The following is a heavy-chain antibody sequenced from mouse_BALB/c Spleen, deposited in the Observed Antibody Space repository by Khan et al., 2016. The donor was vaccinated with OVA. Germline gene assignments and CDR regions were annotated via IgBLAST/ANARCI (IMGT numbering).Heavy chain of an antibody. V-gene: IGHV5-17*02. CDR3: ATSYFYGYYFDY. J-gene: IGHJ2*01. CDR2: ISGDSNTI. Sequence: EVELVESGGDLVQPGGSRKLSCAASGFTFSSYGMHWVRQAPEKGLEWVAYISGDSNTIYYAETVKGRFTISRDNPRNTLFLQMTSLMSEDTAIDYWATSYFYGYYFDYWGPGTTLTVSS. CDR1: GFTFSSYG. D-gene: IGHD1-1*01.